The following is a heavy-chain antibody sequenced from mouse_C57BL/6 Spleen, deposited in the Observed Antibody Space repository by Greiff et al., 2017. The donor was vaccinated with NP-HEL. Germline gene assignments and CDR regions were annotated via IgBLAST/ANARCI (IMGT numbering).Heavy chain of an antibody. D-gene: IGHD2-1*01. CDR1: GFTFSSYT. Sequence: EVQLVESGGGLVKPGGSLKLSCAASGFTFSSYTMSWVRQSPEKRLEWVATISGGGGNTYYHDKVKGRFTMAGDNATNTLYLQLSSLRSEDTALYYCARHWLYPHRYFDDWGTGTTVTVSS. CDR2: ISGGGGNT. V-gene: IGHV5-9*01. CDR3: ARHWLYPHRYFDD. J-gene: IGHJ1*03.